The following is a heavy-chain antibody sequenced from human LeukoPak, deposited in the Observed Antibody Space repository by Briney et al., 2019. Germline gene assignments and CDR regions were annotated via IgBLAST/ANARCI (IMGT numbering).Heavy chain of an antibody. CDR2: ISGSGVST. CDR3: AKSLLRYFDWFIDY. D-gene: IGHD3-9*01. Sequence: GGSLRLSCAASGFTFSSYAMSWVRQAPGKGLEWVSSISGSGVSTYYADSVKGRFTISRDNSKNTLYLQMNSLRAEDTAVYYCAKSLLRYFDWFIDYWGQGTLVTVSS. J-gene: IGHJ4*02. V-gene: IGHV3-23*01. CDR1: GFTFSSYA.